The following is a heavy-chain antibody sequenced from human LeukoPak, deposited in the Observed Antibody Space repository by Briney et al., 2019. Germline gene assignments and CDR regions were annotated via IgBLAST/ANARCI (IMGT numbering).Heavy chain of an antibody. CDR1: GAPINSDY. V-gene: IGHV4-4*07. D-gene: IGHD3-10*01. CDR2: IYASGGT. CDR3: ARGWAPRGEKSSFAS. Sequence: PSETLSLTCSVSGAPINSDYWTWVRQVAGTGLEWIGRIYASGGTNYNPYLRSRIAMSVDTSKNQFSLDLYSVTAADTGVYYCARGWAPRGEKSSFASWGQGTLVTVSS. J-gene: IGHJ4*02.